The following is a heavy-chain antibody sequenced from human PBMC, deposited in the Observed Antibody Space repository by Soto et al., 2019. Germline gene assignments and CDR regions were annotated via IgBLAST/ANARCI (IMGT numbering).Heavy chain of an antibody. CDR2: INAGNGNT. CDR3: ASGYDFWSGGAYMDV. Sequence: ASVKVSCKASGYTFTSYAMHWVRQAPGQRLEWMGWINAGNGNTKYSHKFQGRVTITRDTSASTAYMELSSLRSEDTAVYYCASGYDFWSGGAYMDVWGKGTTVTVSS. J-gene: IGHJ6*03. V-gene: IGHV1-3*01. CDR1: GYTFTSYA. D-gene: IGHD3-3*01.